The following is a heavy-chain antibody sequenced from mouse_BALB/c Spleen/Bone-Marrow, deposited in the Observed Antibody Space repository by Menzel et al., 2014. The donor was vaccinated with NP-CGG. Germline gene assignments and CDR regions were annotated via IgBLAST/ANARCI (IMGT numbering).Heavy chain of an antibody. CDR2: IWRGGST. CDR3: VKIGTTTGAMDY. V-gene: IGHV2-5*01. CDR1: GFSLTSYG. J-gene: IGHJ4*01. D-gene: IGHD2-14*01. Sequence: VQLQQSGPGLVQPSQSLSITCTVSGFSLTSYGVHWVRQSPGKGLEWLGVIWRGGSTDYNAAFMSRLSITKDNSKSQVFFKMNSLQADDTAIYYCVKIGTTTGAMDYWGQGTSVTVSS.